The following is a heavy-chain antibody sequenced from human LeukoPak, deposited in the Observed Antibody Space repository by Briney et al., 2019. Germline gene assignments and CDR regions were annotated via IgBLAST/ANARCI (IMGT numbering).Heavy chain of an antibody. Sequence: GGPLSLPCVASGFTFSDYAMSWVRQARGGGVVWVSGIRNRGGTRCYASSVTGRCPSSRDNSENTVCLQMNSLRAEDTAVYFCARHDSFIPYWGQGTLVTVTS. CDR2: IRNRGGTR. CDR3: ARHDSFIPY. CDR1: GFTFSDYA. J-gene: IGHJ4*02. D-gene: IGHD3-16*02. V-gene: IGHV3-23*01.